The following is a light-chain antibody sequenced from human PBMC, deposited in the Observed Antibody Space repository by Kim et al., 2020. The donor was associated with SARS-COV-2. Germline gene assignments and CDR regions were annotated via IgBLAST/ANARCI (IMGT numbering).Light chain of an antibody. CDR2: QAS. V-gene: IGKV1-5*03. CDR3: QHYIRFPYT. Sequence: SASVGYRVTYTCRASQIINTYLAWYQQKPGKAPELLIYQASSLQIGVPSRFICSGSGTEFTLTINSLQPDDFATYYCQHYIRFPYTFGQGTKLEI. CDR1: QIINTY. J-gene: IGKJ2*01.